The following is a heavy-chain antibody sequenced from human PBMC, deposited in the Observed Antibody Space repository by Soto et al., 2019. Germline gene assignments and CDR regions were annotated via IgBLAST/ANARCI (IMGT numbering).Heavy chain of an antibody. CDR3: AKEARDSSGYYYEYYFDY. D-gene: IGHD3-22*01. J-gene: IGHJ4*02. CDR1: GFTVSSNY. Sequence: WGSLRLSCAASGFTVSSNYMSWVRQAPGKGLEWVAVISYDGSNKYYADSVKGRFTISRDNSKNTLYLQMNSLRAEDTAVYYCAKEARDSSGYYYEYYFDYWGQGALVTVSS. CDR2: ISYDGSNK. V-gene: IGHV3-30*18.